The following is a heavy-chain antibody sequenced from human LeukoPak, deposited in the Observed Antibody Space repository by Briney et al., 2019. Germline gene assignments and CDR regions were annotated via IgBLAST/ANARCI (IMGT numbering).Heavy chain of an antibody. Sequence: SVKVSCKASGGTFSSYAISWVRQAPGQGLEWMGGIIPIFGTANYAQKFQGRVTMTRDTSTSTVHMELSSLRSEDTAVYYCARQKESSGFYYFDYWGQGTLVTVSS. D-gene: IGHD3-22*01. CDR3: ARQKESSGFYYFDY. CDR1: GGTFSSYA. CDR2: IIPIFGTA. J-gene: IGHJ4*02. V-gene: IGHV1-69*05.